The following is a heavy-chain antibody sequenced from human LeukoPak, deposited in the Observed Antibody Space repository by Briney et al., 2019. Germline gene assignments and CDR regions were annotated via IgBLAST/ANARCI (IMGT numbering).Heavy chain of an antibody. J-gene: IGHJ6*02. D-gene: IGHD3-10*01. CDR1: GFTFSSYA. Sequence: PGGSLRLSCAASGFTFSSYAMSWVRQAPGKGLEWVSAISGSGGSTYYADSVKGRFTISRDNSKNTLYLQMSSLRAEDTAMYYCARDWGVRGVINYGVDVWGQGTTVTVSS. CDR2: ISGSGGST. V-gene: IGHV3-23*01. CDR3: ARDWGVRGVINYGVDV.